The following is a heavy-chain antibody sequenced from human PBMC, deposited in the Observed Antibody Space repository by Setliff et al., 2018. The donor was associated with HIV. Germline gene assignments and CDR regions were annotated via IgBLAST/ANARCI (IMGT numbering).Heavy chain of an antibody. CDR2: IIPILDIA. CDR1: GGTFSSYP. V-gene: IGHV1-69*10. Sequence: SVKVSCKASGGTFSSYPISWVRQAPGQGLEWMGGIIPILDIANYAQKFQGRVTITADKSTSTAYMELSSLRSEDTAVYYCARGLTIFDPDWYFDLWGRGTLVTVSS. D-gene: IGHD3-3*01. J-gene: IGHJ2*01. CDR3: ARGLTIFDPDWYFDL.